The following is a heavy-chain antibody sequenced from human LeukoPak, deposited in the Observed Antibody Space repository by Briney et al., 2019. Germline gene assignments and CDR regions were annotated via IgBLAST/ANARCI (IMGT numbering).Heavy chain of an antibody. CDR3: ARDPAYYYDSNAYWR. D-gene: IGHD3-22*01. J-gene: IGHJ4*02. CDR2: IYTSGRT. V-gene: IGHV4-61*09. CDR1: GGSISSGSYY. Sequence: SQTLSLTCTVSGGSISSGSYYWSWIRQPAGKGLEWIGHIYTSGRTNYNPSLKSRVTISVDTSKNQFSLKLTSVTAADTAVYYCARDPAYYYDSNAYWRWGQGTLVTVSS.